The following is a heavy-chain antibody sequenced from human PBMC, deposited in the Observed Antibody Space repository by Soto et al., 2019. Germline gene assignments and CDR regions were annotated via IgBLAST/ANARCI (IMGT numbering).Heavy chain of an antibody. D-gene: IGHD2-21*02. Sequence: ASVKVSCKASGYTFTSYGISWVRQAPGQGLEWMGWISAYNGNTNYAQKLQGRVTMTTDTSTSTAYMELRSLRSDDTAVYYCARARTLCGGDCYYDFDYWGQGTLVTVSS. CDR2: ISAYNGNT. CDR3: ARARTLCGGDCYYDFDY. V-gene: IGHV1-18*01. J-gene: IGHJ4*02. CDR1: GYTFTSYG.